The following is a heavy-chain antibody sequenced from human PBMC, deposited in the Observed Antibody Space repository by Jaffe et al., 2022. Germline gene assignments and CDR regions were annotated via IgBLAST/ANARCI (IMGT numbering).Heavy chain of an antibody. V-gene: IGHV1-18*01. CDR2: ISAYNGNT. CDR1: GYTFTSYG. J-gene: IGHJ3*02. D-gene: IGHD3-3*01. Sequence: QVQLVQSGAEVKKPGASVKVSCKASGYTFTSYGISWVRQAPGQGLEWMGWISAYNGNTNYAQKLQGRVTMTTDTSTSTAYMELRSLRSDDTAVYYCARVSGYYTYYDFWSGEVAFDIWGQGTMVTVSS. CDR3: ARVSGYYTYYDFWSGEVAFDI.